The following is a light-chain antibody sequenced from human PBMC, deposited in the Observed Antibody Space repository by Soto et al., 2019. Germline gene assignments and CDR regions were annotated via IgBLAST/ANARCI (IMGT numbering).Light chain of an antibody. Sequence: EIVMTQSPGTLSVAPGERATLSCRASQSVRSDVAWYQHKPGQAPRLLIYGASTRATGIPARFIGSGSETEFTLTISSLQSEDFAIYYCQQYNNWVVTFCKGTRLEI. CDR2: GAS. J-gene: IGKJ5*01. CDR3: QQYNNWVVT. V-gene: IGKV3-15*01. CDR1: QSVRSD.